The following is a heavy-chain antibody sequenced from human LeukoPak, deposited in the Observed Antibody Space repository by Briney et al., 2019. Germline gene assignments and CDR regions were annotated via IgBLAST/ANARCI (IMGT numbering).Heavy chain of an antibody. CDR3: ARDRLINWFDP. V-gene: IGHV4-34*01. J-gene: IGHJ5*02. D-gene: IGHD3-16*01. Sequence: PSETLSLTCAVYGGSFSGYYWSWIRQPPGKGLEWIGEINHSGSTNYNPSLKSRVTISVDTSKNQFSLKLSSVTAADTAVYYCARDRLINWFDPWGQGTLVTVSS. CDR2: INHSGST. CDR1: GGSFSGYY.